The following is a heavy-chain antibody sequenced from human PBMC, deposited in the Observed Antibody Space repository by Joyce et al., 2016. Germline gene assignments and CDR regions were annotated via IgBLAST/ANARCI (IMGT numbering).Heavy chain of an antibody. V-gene: IGHV3-23*04. Sequence: QLEESGGTLVYPGGSLRLYCNVSYRLSNKNVRACVRQGPGKGLGWVSEIVASVGGRYYADSVKGRFTVSRGNSNKMMYLEMTSLQIEDTAIYYCARAKTVVVAYTLRDGVDVWGQGTQVAVSS. J-gene: IGHJ3*01. CDR3: ARAKTVVVAYTLRDGVDV. CDR2: IVASVGGR. D-gene: IGHD2-15*01. CDR1: YRLSNKNV.